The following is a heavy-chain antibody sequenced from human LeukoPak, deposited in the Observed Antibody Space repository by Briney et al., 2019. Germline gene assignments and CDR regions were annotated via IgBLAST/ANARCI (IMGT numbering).Heavy chain of an antibody. CDR1: GYTFTGYY. D-gene: IGHD1-26*01. CDR3: ARVVGLNEWEPHY. V-gene: IGHV1-2*02. J-gene: IGHJ4*02. Sequence: GASVKVSCKTSGYTFTGYYIHWVRQAPGQGLEWMGWINPNSGGTNYAQKFQGRVTMTTDTSTSTAYMELRSLRSDDTAMYYCARVVGLNEWEPHYWGQGTLVTVSS. CDR2: INPNSGGT.